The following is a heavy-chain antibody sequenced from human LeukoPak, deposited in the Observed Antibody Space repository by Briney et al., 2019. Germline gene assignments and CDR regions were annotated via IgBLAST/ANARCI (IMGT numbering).Heavy chain of an antibody. CDR2: INHSGST. Sequence: PSETLSLTCAVYGGSFSGYYWSWIRQPPGKGLEWIGEINHSGSTNYNPSLKSRVTMSVDTSKNQFSLKLSSVTAADTAVYYCARESAVTTLWGQGTLVTVSS. CDR1: GGSFSGYY. J-gene: IGHJ4*02. D-gene: IGHD4-17*01. V-gene: IGHV4-34*01. CDR3: ARESAVTTL.